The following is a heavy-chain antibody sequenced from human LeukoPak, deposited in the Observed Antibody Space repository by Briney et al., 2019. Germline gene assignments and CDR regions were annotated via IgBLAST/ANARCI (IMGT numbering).Heavy chain of an antibody. CDR1: GFTSSSYR. CDR3: GRDGGGLWFGEFPSYFDY. V-gene: IGHV3-7*03. Sequence: GSLRLSCAASGFTSSSYRISWVRQAPGKRLEWVANIKQDESETYYVDSVKGRFTISRDNAKNSLYLQMNSLRAEDTAVYYCGRDGGGLWFGEFPSYFDYWGQGTLVTVSS. D-gene: IGHD3-10*01. J-gene: IGHJ4*02. CDR2: IKQDESET.